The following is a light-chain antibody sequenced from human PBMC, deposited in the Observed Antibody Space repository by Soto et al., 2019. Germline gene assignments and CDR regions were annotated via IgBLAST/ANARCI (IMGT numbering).Light chain of an antibody. CDR3: QQYNNWPPLT. CDR1: QGISSY. Sequence: IQLTQSPSSLSASVGDRVTITCRASQGISSYLAWYQQKPGKAPKLLIYAASTLQSGVPSRFSGSGSGTDFTLTISSLQPEDFAVYYCQQYNNWPPLTFGGGTKVDI. J-gene: IGKJ4*01. V-gene: IGKV1-9*01. CDR2: AAS.